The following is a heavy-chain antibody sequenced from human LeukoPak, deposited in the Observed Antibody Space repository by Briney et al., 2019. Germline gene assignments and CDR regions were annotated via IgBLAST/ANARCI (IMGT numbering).Heavy chain of an antibody. D-gene: IGHD6-25*01. CDR3: AAGTAADF. J-gene: IGHJ4*02. CDR1: GIPFSDYY. Sequence: GGSLRLSCVVSGIPFSDYYMNWIRQAPGKGLEWISYISSSSSYTDYADSVKGRFTISRDNAKSALYLQLNSLRSEDTAVYYCAAGTAADFWGQGTLVTVSS. V-gene: IGHV3-11*03. CDR2: ISSSSSYT.